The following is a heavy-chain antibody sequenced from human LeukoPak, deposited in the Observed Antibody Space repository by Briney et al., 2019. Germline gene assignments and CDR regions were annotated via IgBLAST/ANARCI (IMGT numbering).Heavy chain of an antibody. V-gene: IGHV4-34*01. CDR1: GGSFSGYY. J-gene: IGHJ4*02. D-gene: IGHD5-18*01. Sequence: SETLSLTCAVYGGSFSGYYWSWIRQPPGKGLEWIGEINHSGSTNYNPSLKSRVTISVDTSKNQFSLKLSSVTAADTAVYYCAREAIQLWFFDYWGQGTLVTVSS. CDR2: INHSGST. CDR3: AREAIQLWFFDY.